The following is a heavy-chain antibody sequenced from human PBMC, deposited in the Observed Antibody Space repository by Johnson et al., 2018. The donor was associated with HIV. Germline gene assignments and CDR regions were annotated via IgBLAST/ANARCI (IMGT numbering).Heavy chain of an antibody. CDR1: GFTFSSYA. CDR2: ISYDGSNK. J-gene: IGHJ3*02. D-gene: IGHD6-13*01. Sequence: QVQLVESGGGVVQPGRSLRLSCAASGFTFSSYAMHWVRQAPGKGLEWVAVISYDGSNKYYADSVKGRFTISRDNSKNTLYLQMNSLRAEDTAVYYCARVSRIAGAFDIWGQGTMVTVSS. CDR3: ARVSRIAGAFDI. V-gene: IGHV3-30-3*01.